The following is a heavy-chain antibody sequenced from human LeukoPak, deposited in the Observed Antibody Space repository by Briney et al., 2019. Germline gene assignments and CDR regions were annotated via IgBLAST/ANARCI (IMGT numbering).Heavy chain of an antibody. D-gene: IGHD3-16*01. CDR1: GLTFNNYA. Sequence: GALVLSCAVSGLTFNNYAMSWGRQAPGKGLEWVSAISKSGDHTYYAASAKGRFTIYRDNSKNTQYLQMNSLRAEDTAVYYCATSWGPDTSAFRWGRDGMDVWGQGTTVIVS. V-gene: IGHV3-23*01. CDR2: ISKSGDHT. CDR3: ATSWGPDTSAFRWGRDGMDV. J-gene: IGHJ6*02.